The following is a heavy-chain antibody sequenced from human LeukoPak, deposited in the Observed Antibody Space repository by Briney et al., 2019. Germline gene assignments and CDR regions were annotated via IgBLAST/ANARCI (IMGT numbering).Heavy chain of an antibody. J-gene: IGHJ3*02. CDR2: LSWNSGSI. CDR1: GFAFDDYA. D-gene: IGHD2-15*01. Sequence: PGRSLRLSCAASGFAFDDYAMHWVRQAPGKGLEWVSGLSWNSGSIGYAESLKGRFTISRDNAKNSLYLQMNSLRAEDMALYYCAKDMSRGDCSGGSCYADAFDIWGQGTMVTVSS. V-gene: IGHV3-9*03. CDR3: AKDMSRGDCSGGSCYADAFDI.